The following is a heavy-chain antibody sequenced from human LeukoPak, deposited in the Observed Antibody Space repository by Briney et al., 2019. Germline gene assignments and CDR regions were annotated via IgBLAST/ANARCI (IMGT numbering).Heavy chain of an antibody. Sequence: ASVKVSCKASGYTFNSYGITWVRQAPGQGLEGMGWISAHYGNTNYEQKFQGRLTMTTDTSTNTAYMELRSLRPDDTAVYYCARDFFHGHCSGLTCFLLDFWGQGSLVAVSS. J-gene: IGHJ4*02. CDR3: ARDFFHGHCSGLTCFLLDF. CDR1: GYTFNSYG. V-gene: IGHV1-18*01. D-gene: IGHD2-15*01. CDR2: ISAHYGNT.